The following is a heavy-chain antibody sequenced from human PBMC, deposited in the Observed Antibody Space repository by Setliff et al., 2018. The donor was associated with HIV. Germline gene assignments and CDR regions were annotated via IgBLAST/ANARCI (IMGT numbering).Heavy chain of an antibody. Sequence: SVKVSCKASGDSFDTYSMNWVRQAPGQGLEWMGGTIPYFRTINYAQQFQGRITETADISTRTVYMELRSLRSDDTAVYYCVRDETGYLWYFDSWGQGTLVTVSS. CDR1: GDSFDTYS. J-gene: IGHJ4*02. D-gene: IGHD5-18*01. CDR3: VRDETGYLWYFDS. CDR2: TIPYFRTI. V-gene: IGHV1-69*06.